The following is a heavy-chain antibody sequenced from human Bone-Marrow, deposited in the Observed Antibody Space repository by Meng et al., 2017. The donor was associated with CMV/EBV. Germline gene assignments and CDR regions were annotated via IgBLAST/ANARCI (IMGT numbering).Heavy chain of an antibody. CDR1: GFTFSNYW. CDR2: INQDGSEK. CDR3: ARGSGREWCDP. D-gene: IGHD1-26*01. V-gene: IGHV3-7*01. J-gene: IGHJ5*02. Sequence: GGSLRLSCAASGFTFSNYWMSWVRQAPGKGLEWVANINQDGSEKNYVDSVKGRFTISRDNAKNSLYLQMNSLRAEDTAVFYCARGSGREWCDPWGQGTLVTVSS.